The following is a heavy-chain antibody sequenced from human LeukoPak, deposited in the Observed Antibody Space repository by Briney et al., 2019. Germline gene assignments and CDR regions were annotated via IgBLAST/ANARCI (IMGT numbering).Heavy chain of an antibody. Sequence: SETLSLTCTVSGGSISSYYWGWIRQPPGKGLEWIGYIYYSGSTNYNPSLKSRVTISVDTSKNQFSLKLSSVTAADTAVYYRARVAAFHNWFDPWGQGTLVTVSS. CDR1: GGSISSYY. CDR3: ARVAAFHNWFDP. V-gene: IGHV4-59*12. CDR2: IYYSGST. J-gene: IGHJ5*02. D-gene: IGHD6-13*01.